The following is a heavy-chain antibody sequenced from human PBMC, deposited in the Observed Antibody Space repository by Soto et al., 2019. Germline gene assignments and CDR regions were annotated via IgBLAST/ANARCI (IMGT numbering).Heavy chain of an antibody. CDR2: IWHDGTFT. V-gene: IGHV3-33*01. D-gene: IGHD3-3*02. CDR3: ARDRHFRGGPDDI. CDR1: GFTFSSFG. Sequence: QVQLVESGGGVVQSGRSPRLCCAASGFTFSSFGMHWVRQAPGKGLEWVALIWHDGTFTHYADSVKGRFTISRDNSKNMLYQQMNSLRADDTAVYYCARDRHFRGGPDDIWGQGTMVTVSS. J-gene: IGHJ3*02.